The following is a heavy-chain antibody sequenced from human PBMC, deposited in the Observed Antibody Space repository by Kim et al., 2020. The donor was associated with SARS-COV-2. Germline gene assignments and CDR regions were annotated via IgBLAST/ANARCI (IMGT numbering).Heavy chain of an antibody. CDR2: IDPSDSYT. Sequence: GESLHISCKGSGYSFTSYWISWVRQMPGKGLEWMGRIDPSDSYTNYSPSFQGHVTISADKSISTAYLQWSSLKASDTAMYYCARDIVATIVDGYYYYGMDVWGQGTTVTVSS. D-gene: IGHD5-12*01. CDR3: ARDIVATIVDGYYYYGMDV. J-gene: IGHJ6*02. CDR1: GYSFTSYW. V-gene: IGHV5-10-1*01.